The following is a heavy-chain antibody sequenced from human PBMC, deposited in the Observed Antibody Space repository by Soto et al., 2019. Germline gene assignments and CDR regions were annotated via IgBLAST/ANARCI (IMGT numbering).Heavy chain of an antibody. Sequence: QVQLQESGPGLVKPSQTLSLTCTVSGGSISSGGYYWSWIRQHPGKGLEWIGYIYYSGSTYYNPSLKSRVTISVDTSKNQFSLKLSSVTAADTAVYYCARERRGGSGSYYPDLFDYWGQGTLVTVSS. V-gene: IGHV4-31*03. J-gene: IGHJ4*02. CDR2: IYYSGST. CDR3: ARERRGGSGSYYPDLFDY. D-gene: IGHD3-10*01. CDR1: GGSISSGGYY.